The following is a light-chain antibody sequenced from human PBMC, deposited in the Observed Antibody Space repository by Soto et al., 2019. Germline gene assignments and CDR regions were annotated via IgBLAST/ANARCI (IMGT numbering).Light chain of an antibody. CDR3: QSYDNSLSVYV. CDR2: GNS. J-gene: IGLJ1*01. CDR1: SSNIGAHYG. Sequence: QSFLTQPPSVSGAPGQRVTISCTGSSSNIGAHYGVHWYQQLPGTAPKLLIYGNSNRPSGVPDRFSGSKSGTSASLAITGLQAEDEADYYCQSYDNSLSVYVFGTGTKVTVL. V-gene: IGLV1-40*01.